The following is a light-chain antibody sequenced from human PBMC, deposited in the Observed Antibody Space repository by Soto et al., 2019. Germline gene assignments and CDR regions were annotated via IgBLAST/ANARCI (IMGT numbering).Light chain of an antibody. CDR1: QSVSISS. CDR2: GAS. Sequence: EIVLTQSPGTLSLSPGKRAALSCRASQSVSISSLAWYQQKPGQAPRLLVYGASSRATGIPDRFSGSGSGTDFTLTISRLEPEDFAVFYCQHYDSLPITFGQGTRLETK. CDR3: QHYDSLPIT. J-gene: IGKJ5*01. V-gene: IGKV3-20*01.